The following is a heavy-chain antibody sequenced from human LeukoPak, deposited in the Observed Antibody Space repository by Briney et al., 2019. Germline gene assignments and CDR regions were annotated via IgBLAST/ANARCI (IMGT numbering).Heavy chain of an antibody. CDR3: ARSPAVAGDLDY. D-gene: IGHD6-19*01. CDR2: INAGNGNT. V-gene: IGHV1-3*01. CDR1: GYTFTSYS. Sequence: ASVKVSCKASGYTFTSYSMHWVRQAPGQRLEWMGWINAGNGNTKFSQKFQGRVTITRDTSASTAYMELSSLRSEDTAVYYCARSPAVAGDLDYWGQGTLVTVSS. J-gene: IGHJ4*02.